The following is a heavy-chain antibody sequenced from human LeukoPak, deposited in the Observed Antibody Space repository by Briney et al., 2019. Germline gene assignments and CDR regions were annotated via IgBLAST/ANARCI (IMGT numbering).Heavy chain of an antibody. D-gene: IGHD2-15*01. Sequence: SETLSLTCTVSGGSISSYYWGWIRQPPGKGLEWIGSIYYSGSTYYNPSLKSRVTISVDTSKNQFSLKLSSVTAADTAVYYCARLPIGYCSGGSCAHTNDYWGQGTLVTVSS. V-gene: IGHV4-39*01. CDR1: GGSISSYY. CDR2: IYYSGST. CDR3: ARLPIGYCSGGSCAHTNDY. J-gene: IGHJ4*02.